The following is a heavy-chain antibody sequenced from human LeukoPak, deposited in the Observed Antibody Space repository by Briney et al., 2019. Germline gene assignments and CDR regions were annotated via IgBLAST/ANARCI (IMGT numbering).Heavy chain of an antibody. CDR3: ARRGPAYSSSWSALDY. Sequence: PGGSLRLSCAASGFTFSSYWMSWVRQAPGKGLEWVANIKQDGSEKYYVDSVKGRFTISRDNAQNSLFLQMNSLRVEDTAVYYCARRGPAYSSSWSALDYWGQGTLVTVSS. CDR2: IKQDGSEK. CDR1: GFTFSSYW. D-gene: IGHD6-13*01. J-gene: IGHJ4*02. V-gene: IGHV3-7*01.